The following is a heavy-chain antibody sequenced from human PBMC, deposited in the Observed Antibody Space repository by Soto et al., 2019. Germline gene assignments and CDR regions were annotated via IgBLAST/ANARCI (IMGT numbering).Heavy chain of an antibody. CDR2: IDPTDSFT. CDR1: GYSFTSYW. V-gene: IGHV5-10-1*01. Sequence: PGESRKISCKGSGYSFTSYWISWVRQMPGKGLEWMGKIDPTDSFTAYSPSFQGHVTISADRSISAAYLQWSSLKASDTAMYYCARLSGVGPTWAFDYWGPGTLVTVS. D-gene: IGHD1-26*01. CDR3: ARLSGVGPTWAFDY. J-gene: IGHJ4*01.